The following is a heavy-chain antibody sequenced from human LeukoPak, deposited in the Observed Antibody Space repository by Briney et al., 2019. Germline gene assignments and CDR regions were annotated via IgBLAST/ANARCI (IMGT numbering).Heavy chain of an antibody. J-gene: IGHJ4*02. CDR2: ISYDGSNK. V-gene: IGHV3-30-3*01. CDR1: GFTFSSYA. D-gene: IGHD5-18*01. Sequence: PGGSLRLSCAASGFTFSSYAMHWVRQAPGKGLEWVAVISYDGSNKYYADSVKGRFTISRDNPKNSLYLQMNSLRAEDTAMYYCASRIQLWSEYWGRFDYWGQGTLVTVSS. CDR3: ASRIQLWSEYWGRFDY.